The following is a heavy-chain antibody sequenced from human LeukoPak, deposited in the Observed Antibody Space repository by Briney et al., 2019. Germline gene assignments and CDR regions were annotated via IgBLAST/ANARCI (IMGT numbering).Heavy chain of an antibody. CDR1: GYSFTSYW. Sequence: GESLKISCKGSGYSFTSYWIGWVRQMPGKGLEWMGIIYPGDSDTRYSPSFQGQVTISADKSISTAYLQWSSLKASDTAMYHCARPPHKYDSSGYVDYWGQGTLVTVSS. J-gene: IGHJ4*02. V-gene: IGHV5-51*01. D-gene: IGHD3-22*01. CDR3: ARPPHKYDSSGYVDY. CDR2: IYPGDSDT.